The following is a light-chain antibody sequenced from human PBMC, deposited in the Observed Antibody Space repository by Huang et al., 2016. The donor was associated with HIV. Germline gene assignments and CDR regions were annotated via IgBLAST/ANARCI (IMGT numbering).Light chain of an antibody. CDR1: QTINNY. CDR3: QQRLSTPYT. Sequence: DIQMTQSPSSLSASVGDRVTITCRASQTINNYLNWYQQKPGKATKLLMYAESTLQSGVPSRVSGSGAWTDFILNISGLQPEDVATYFCQQRLSTPYTFAQGTNLEIK. J-gene: IGKJ2*01. V-gene: IGKV1-39*01. CDR2: AES.